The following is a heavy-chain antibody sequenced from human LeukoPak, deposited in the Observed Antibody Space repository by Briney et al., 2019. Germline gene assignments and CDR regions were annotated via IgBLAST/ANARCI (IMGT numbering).Heavy chain of an antibody. CDR1: GGSISSGDYY. CDR2: IYYSGST. CDR3: ASLTGYCSSTSRYDFDY. J-gene: IGHJ4*02. V-gene: IGHV4-30-4*08. D-gene: IGHD2-2*01. Sequence: SQTLSLTCTVSGGSISSGDYYWSWIRQPPGKGLEWIGYIYYSGSTYYNPSLKSRVTISVDTSKNQFSLKLSSVTAADTAVYYCASLTGYCSSTSRYDFDYWGQGTLVTVSS.